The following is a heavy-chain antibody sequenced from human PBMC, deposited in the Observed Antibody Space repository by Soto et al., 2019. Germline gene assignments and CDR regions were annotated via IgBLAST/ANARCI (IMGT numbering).Heavy chain of an antibody. CDR1: GVNVSIPE. J-gene: IGHJ4*02. D-gene: IGHD1-26*01. CDR2: ISSIGVAT. Sequence: LSRAAYGVNVSIPEMGGVREATGKGLDWVSYISSIGVATYYADSVKGRFTISRDNATNSLYLQMNSLRAEDTVVYYWESEGRVGAIDVRAQGLPATISS. V-gene: IGHV3-48*03. CDR3: ESEGRVGAIDV.